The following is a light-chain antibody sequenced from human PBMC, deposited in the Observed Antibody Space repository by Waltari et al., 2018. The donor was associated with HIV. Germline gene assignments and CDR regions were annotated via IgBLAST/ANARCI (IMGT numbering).Light chain of an antibody. CDR3: QVWVDSRDVAVI. J-gene: IGLJ2*01. Sequence: TQPPSVSVAPGKPARITCGGDTIGGKLVHWYQQKPGQAPVLVICDDNDRPSGIPERFSGSNSGNTATLTISRVEGGDEADYYCQVWVDSRDVAVIFGGGTKLTVL. V-gene: IGLV3-21*04. CDR2: DDN. CDR1: TIGGKL.